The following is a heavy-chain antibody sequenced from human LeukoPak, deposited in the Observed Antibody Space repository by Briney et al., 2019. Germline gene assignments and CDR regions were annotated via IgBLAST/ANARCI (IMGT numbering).Heavy chain of an antibody. D-gene: IGHD3-10*01. V-gene: IGHV3-48*01. Sequence: GASLRLSCAASGFTFNRYSMNWVRQAPGKGLEWISYISSSGTTIYYADSVQGRFIISRDNARNSLYLKMNSLRAEDTAVYYCAKAGHYGSGSYYSDYWGRGTLVTVSP. CDR3: AKAGHYGSGSYYSDY. CDR2: ISSSGTTI. CDR1: GFTFNRYS. J-gene: IGHJ4*02.